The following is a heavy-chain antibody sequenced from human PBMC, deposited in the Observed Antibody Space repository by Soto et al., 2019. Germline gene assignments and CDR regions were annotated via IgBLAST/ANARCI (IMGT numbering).Heavy chain of an antibody. J-gene: IGHJ6*03. CDR3: AHANLYGSGSYQYYYYYMDV. CDR1: GFSLSTSGVG. D-gene: IGHD3-10*01. V-gene: IGHV2-5*02. CDR2: IYWDDDK. Sequence: QITLKESGPTLVNPTQTLTVTCTFSGFSLSTSGVGVGWIRQPPGKALEWLALIYWDDDKRYSPSLKSRLTITKDTSKNQVVLTLTNMDPVDTATYYGAHANLYGSGSYQYYYYYMDVWGKGTTVTVSS.